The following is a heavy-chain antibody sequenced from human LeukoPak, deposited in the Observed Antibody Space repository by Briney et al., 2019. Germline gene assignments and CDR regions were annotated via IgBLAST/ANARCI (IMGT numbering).Heavy chain of an antibody. V-gene: IGHV1-2*02. Sequence: ASVKVSCKVSGYTFTGYYMHWVRQAPGQGLEWMGWINPNSGGTNYAQKFQGKVTMTRDTSISTAYMELSRLRSDDTAVYYCAREVVVVPAAMRNGVYYYYGMDVWGQGTTVTVSS. J-gene: IGHJ6*02. CDR3: AREVVVVPAAMRNGVYYYYGMDV. CDR2: INPNSGGT. CDR1: GYTFTGYY. D-gene: IGHD2-2*01.